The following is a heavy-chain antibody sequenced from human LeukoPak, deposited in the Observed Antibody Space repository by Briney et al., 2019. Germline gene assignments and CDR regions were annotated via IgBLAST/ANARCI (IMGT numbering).Heavy chain of an antibody. D-gene: IGHD6-13*01. J-gene: IGHJ6*02. CDR3: TKRSGGRSIAASTDYYYDMDV. CDR2: ITWNSRDI. Sequence: GRSLRLSCAASGFRFDDYAMHWVRQAPGKGLEWVSGITWNSRDIGYADSVKGRFTISRDNAKKSLFLQMNSLRPEDTALYYCTKRSGGRSIAASTDYYYDMDVWGQGTTVTVS. V-gene: IGHV3-9*01. CDR1: GFRFDDYA.